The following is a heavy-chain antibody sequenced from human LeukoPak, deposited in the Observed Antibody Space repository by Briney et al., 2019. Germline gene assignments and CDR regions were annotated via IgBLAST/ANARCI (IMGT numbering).Heavy chain of an antibody. D-gene: IGHD3-9*01. Sequence: PSETLSLTCTVSGGSISRDYWSWIRQPPGKGLEWIAYINYSGSTKYNPSLKTRVTISVDTSKNQFSLKLSSVTAADTAVYYCARMGSMDMLTGYRPFDYWGQGTLVTVSS. CDR1: GGSISRDY. V-gene: IGHV4-59*01. J-gene: IGHJ4*02. CDR2: INYSGST. CDR3: ARMGSMDMLTGYRPFDY.